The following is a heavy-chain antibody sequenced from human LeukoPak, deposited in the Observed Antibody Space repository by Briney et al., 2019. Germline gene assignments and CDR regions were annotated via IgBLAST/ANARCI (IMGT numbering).Heavy chain of an antibody. D-gene: IGHD6-19*01. J-gene: IGHJ4*01. V-gene: IGHV4-39*01. CDR3: ARHPSDYTSGWHFDY. Sequence: SETLSLTCTVPGGSISSSDYYWDWIRQPPGKGLEWIGSGYYSRNTYYSPSLKSRVTISVDTSKNQFSLKLSSVTAADTALYYCARHPSDYTSGWHFDYWGQGTLVTVSS. CDR1: GGSISSSDYY. CDR2: GYYSRNT.